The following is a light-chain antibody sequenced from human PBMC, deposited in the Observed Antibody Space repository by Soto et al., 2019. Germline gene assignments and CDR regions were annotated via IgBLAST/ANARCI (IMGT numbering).Light chain of an antibody. CDR1: QSVSSNY. Sequence: IVLTQSPDTLSLSPGDRATLSCRPSQSVSSNYVACYQQKPGQPPRLLTHGSSSRATGIPDRCSGRGCGTDFTLVISRLEPEYFAVYYCQQYGSSPFTFGQGTRLEIK. J-gene: IGKJ5*01. CDR3: QQYGSSPFT. V-gene: IGKV3-20*01. CDR2: GSS.